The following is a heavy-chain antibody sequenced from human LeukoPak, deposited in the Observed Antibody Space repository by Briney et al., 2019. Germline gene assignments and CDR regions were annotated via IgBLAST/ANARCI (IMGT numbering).Heavy chain of an antibody. V-gene: IGHV3-33*01. CDR2: IWHDGSKQ. CDR1: GFTFSGHG. J-gene: IGHJ4*02. CDR3: ARENSSGWFSAY. D-gene: IGHD6-19*01. Sequence: GGSLRLSCAASGFTFSGHGMHWIRQAPGKGLEWVAVIWHDGSKQLYADSVKGRFSISRDDSTSTLYLQMNSLRAEDTAVYYCARENSSGWFSAYWGQGTLVTVSS.